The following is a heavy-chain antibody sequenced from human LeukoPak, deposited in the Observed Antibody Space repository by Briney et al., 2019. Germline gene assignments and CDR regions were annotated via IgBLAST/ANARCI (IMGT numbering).Heavy chain of an antibody. CDR3: ARFDLWPVVTPGGINY. D-gene: IGHD4-23*01. Sequence: SETLSLTCTVSGGSISSSSYYWSWIRQPPGKGLEWIGYIYHSGSTYYNPSLKSRVTISVDRSKNQFSLKLSSVTAADTAVYYCARFDLWPVVTPGGINYWGQGTLVTVSS. J-gene: IGHJ4*02. CDR1: GGSISSSSYY. V-gene: IGHV4-30-2*01. CDR2: IYHSGST.